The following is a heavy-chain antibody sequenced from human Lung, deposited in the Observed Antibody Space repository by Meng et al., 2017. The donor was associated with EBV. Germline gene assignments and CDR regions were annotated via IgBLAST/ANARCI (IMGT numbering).Heavy chain of an antibody. CDR3: ARVEVGITSGDY. D-gene: IGHD1-26*01. Sequence: QAQLVQSGGEVKKPGASVRVSCKASGYTFTNYGITWVRQAPGQGLEWMGWISAYNGNTNYAQTLQGRVTMTTDTSTSTAYMELGSLRSDDTAVYYCARVEVGITSGDYWGQGTLVTVGS. J-gene: IGHJ4*02. CDR1: GYTFTNYG. V-gene: IGHV1-18*01. CDR2: ISAYNGNT.